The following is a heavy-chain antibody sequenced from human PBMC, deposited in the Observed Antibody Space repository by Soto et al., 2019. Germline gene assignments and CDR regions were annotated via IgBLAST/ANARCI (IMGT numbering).Heavy chain of an antibody. J-gene: IGHJ4*02. CDR1: GFSLSSPAVG. CDR2: IYWNDNN. D-gene: IGHD6-19*01. Sequence: QITLKESGPTLVKPTQPLTLTCTFSGFSLSSPAVGVNWIRQTPGKALEWLALIYWNDNNQYSPSLRSRLTITKDTSKNQVVVTMTNVDPADTATYCCAHGSGWLADYWGQGTLVTVSS. V-gene: IGHV2-5*01. CDR3: AHGSGWLADY.